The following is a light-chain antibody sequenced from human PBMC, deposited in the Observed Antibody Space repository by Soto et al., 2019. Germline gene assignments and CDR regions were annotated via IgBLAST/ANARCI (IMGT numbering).Light chain of an antibody. Sequence: EIVMTQSPANLSVSPGERATLSCRASQSVSSNLAWYQQKPGQGPSLLIYGASTRATSIPARFSGSGSGTEFTLTINSLQSEDFAVYYRQQYNKWPPYTFGQGNKLEIK. CDR3: QQYNKWPPYT. CDR2: GAS. V-gene: IGKV3-15*01. J-gene: IGKJ2*01. CDR1: QSVSSN.